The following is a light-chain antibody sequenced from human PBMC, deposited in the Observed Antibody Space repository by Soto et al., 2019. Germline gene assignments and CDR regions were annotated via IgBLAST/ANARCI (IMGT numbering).Light chain of an antibody. CDR1: QSVSSN. V-gene: IGKV3-15*01. CDR2: ATS. Sequence: EIVMTQSPATLSVSPGEIATLSCRASQSVSSNLAWYQQKPGKAPRLLIYATSTRATGIPDRFSGSGSGTEFTLTVSSLQSEDFAVYHCQQYDNKPPITFGQGTRLEIK. CDR3: QQYDNKPPIT. J-gene: IGKJ5*01.